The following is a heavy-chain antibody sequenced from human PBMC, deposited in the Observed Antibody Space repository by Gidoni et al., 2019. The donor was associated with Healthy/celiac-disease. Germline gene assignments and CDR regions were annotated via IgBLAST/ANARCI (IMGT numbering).Heavy chain of an antibody. CDR2: IYHSGIT. Sequence: ETLSLTGADTVYSISSGYYAGWIRQPPGKGLEWIGSIYHSGITYYNPSLRRRVTISVDTSKNQFSLQLSSVHAADTAVYYCATGPWGPYGSGSYYLDYWGQGTLVTVSS. CDR1: VYSISSGYY. J-gene: IGHJ4*02. CDR3: ATGPWGPYGSGSYYLDY. V-gene: IGHV4-38-2*01. D-gene: IGHD3-10*01.